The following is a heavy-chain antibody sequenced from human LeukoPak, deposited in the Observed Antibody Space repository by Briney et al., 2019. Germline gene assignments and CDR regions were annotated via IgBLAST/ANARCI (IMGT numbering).Heavy chain of an antibody. CDR2: INPSGGST. V-gene: IGHV1-46*02. CDR3: ARVPLGSRPDY. J-gene: IGHJ4*02. Sequence: ASVKVSCKASGDTFNNYIITWVRQAPGQGLEWMGIINPSGGSTSYAQKFQGRVTMTRDMSTSTVYMELSSLRSEDTAVYYCARVPLGSRPDYWGQGTLVTVSS. D-gene: IGHD3-10*01. CDR1: GDTFNNYI.